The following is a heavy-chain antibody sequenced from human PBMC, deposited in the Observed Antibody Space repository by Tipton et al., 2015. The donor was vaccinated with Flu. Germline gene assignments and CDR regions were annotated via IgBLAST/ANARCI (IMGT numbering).Heavy chain of an antibody. J-gene: IGHJ5*02. D-gene: IGHD3-22*01. CDR1: GGSISSYY. CDR3: ARDSGDSSGYYSEVWFDP. V-gene: IGHV4-59*01. CDR2: TYYSGST. Sequence: TLSLTCPVPGGSISSYYWSWIRQPPGKGLEWNGYTYYSGSTNYKPSLKSRVTISVDTSKNQFSLKLSSVTAEDTAVYYCARDSGDSSGYYSEVWFDPWGQGTLVTVSS.